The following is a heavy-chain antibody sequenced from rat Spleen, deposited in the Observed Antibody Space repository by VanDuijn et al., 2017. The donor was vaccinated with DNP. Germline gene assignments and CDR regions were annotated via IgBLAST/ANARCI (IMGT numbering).Heavy chain of an antibody. CDR2: ISSSGRDT. Sequence: EVKLVESGGGLVQPGKSLKLSCAASGFNFNDHWMGWVRQTPTKGLAWVATISSSGRDTYYRDSVKGRFTISRDNAKSTLYLQVNSLRSEDTATYYCTSNPHIRTAAPFDYWGQGVMVTVSS. D-gene: IGHD3-8*01. J-gene: IGHJ2*01. CDR3: TSNPHIRTAAPFDY. CDR1: GFNFNDHW. V-gene: IGHV5-25*01.